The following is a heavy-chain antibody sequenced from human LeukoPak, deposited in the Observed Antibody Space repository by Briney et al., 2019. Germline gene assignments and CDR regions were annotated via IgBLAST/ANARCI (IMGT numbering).Heavy chain of an antibody. CDR1: GFTFSGYE. Sequence: GGSLRLSCTASGFTFSGYEMTWVRQAPGKGLEWMSYISVNGGAMHYADSVRGRFTTSRDDAKNSLYLHMNSLRVEDTAIYYCARKTDRLGAVGRDRYFDLWGRGTLINVSA. J-gene: IGHJ2*01. CDR3: ARKTDRLGAVGRDRYFDL. D-gene: IGHD6-13*01. V-gene: IGHV3-48*03. CDR2: ISVNGGAM.